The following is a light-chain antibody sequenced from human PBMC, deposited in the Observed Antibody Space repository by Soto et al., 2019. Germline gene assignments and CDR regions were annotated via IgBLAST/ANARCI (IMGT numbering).Light chain of an antibody. J-gene: IGKJ3*01. Sequence: EIVFTQSPGTLSLSPGETATLSCRTSQTISRDDLAWYQQRPGQAPRLLVSATSRRATGIPDRFNGYGSGTDFTLTISSXEPEDFGVYYCYQYYSSPHTFGPGTKVDIK. CDR2: ATS. CDR3: YQYYSSPHT. CDR1: QTISRDD. V-gene: IGKV3-20*01.